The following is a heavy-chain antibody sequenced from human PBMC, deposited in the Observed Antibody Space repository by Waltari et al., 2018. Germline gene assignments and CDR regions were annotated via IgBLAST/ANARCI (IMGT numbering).Heavy chain of an antibody. D-gene: IGHD3-3*01. J-gene: IGHJ4*02. CDR1: GFTFSSYG. Sequence: QVQLVESGGGVVQPGRSLRPSCTASGFTFSSYGMHWVRQAPGKGLEWVAVISYDESNKFYGDSVKGRFTISRDNSKNTLYLQMHSLRAEDTAVYYCAKVQDTDLYYFENWGQGTLVTVSS. CDR3: AKVQDTDLYYFEN. CDR2: ISYDESNK. V-gene: IGHV3-30*18.